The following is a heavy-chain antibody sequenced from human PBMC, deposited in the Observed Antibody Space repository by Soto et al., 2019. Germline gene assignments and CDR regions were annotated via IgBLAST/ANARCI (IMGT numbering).Heavy chain of an antibody. Sequence: ASVKVSCKASGYTFTSYDINWVRQATGQGLEWMGWMNPNSGNTGYAQKFQGRVTMTRNTSISTAYMELSSLRSEDTAVYYCARGPYYDSSGYPDAFDIWGQGTMVT. CDR3: ARGPYYDSSGYPDAFDI. CDR2: MNPNSGNT. J-gene: IGHJ3*02. V-gene: IGHV1-8*01. CDR1: GYTFTSYD. D-gene: IGHD3-22*01.